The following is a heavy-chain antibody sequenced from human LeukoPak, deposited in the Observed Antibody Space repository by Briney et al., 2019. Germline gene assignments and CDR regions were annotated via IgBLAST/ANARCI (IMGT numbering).Heavy chain of an antibody. CDR3: TRGGTRYYDGMVYYY. V-gene: IGHV3-72*01. J-gene: IGHJ4*02. D-gene: IGHD3-22*01. Sequence: PGGSLRLSCAASGFTFSDHYMDRVRQAPGKGLEWVGRVRNKANSYSTEYAASVKGRFTISRDDSKNSLYLQMNRLKTEDTAVYYCTRGGTRYYDGMVYYYWGQGTLVTVSS. CDR1: GFTFSDHY. CDR2: VRNKANSYST.